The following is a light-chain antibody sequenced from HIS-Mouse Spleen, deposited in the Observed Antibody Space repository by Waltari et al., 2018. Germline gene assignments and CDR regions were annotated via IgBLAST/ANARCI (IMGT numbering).Light chain of an antibody. CDR3: AAWDDSLSGPV. CDR2: GNN. J-gene: IGLJ3*02. V-gene: IGLV1-47*01. CDR1: SSNIGSNY. Sequence: QSVLTQPPSASGPPGQRVTIPCSVSSSNIGSNYVSWYQQLPGTAPNLLIYGNNQRPSGVPDRFSGSKSGTSASLAISGLRSEDEADYYCAAWDDSLSGPVFGGGTKLTVL.